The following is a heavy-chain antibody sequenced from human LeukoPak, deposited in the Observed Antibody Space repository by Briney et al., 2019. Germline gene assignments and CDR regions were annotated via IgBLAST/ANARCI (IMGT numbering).Heavy chain of an antibody. Sequence: GGSLRLSCAASGFTISSYAMHWVRQAPGKGVEWVAIISYDGTKEYYGDSVKGRFTISRDNSKNTVYLQMNSLRAEDTAVYYCARGGHIVVVTSGVLAEYFQHWGQGTLVTVSS. D-gene: IGHD2-21*02. CDR3: ARGGHIVVVTSGVLAEYFQH. J-gene: IGHJ1*01. CDR2: ISYDGTKE. V-gene: IGHV3-30-3*01. CDR1: GFTISSYA.